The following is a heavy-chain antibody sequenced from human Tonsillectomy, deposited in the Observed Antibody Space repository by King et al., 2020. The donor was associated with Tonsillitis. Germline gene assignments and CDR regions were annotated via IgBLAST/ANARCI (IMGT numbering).Heavy chain of an antibody. V-gene: IGHV3-23*04. Sequence: EVQLVESGGGMVQPGGSLRLSCAASGFTFSTHAMSWVRQAPGRGLEYVSTISSSGDTTYYADSAKGRFTISRDNSKNTLYLQMNSLRAEDTAEDTAIYYCAKAFGPTPASYYYYMDVWGKGTTVTVSS. D-gene: IGHD2-15*01. CDR2: ISSSGDTT. CDR1: GFTFSTHA. CDR3: AKAFGPTPASYYYYMDV. J-gene: IGHJ6*03.